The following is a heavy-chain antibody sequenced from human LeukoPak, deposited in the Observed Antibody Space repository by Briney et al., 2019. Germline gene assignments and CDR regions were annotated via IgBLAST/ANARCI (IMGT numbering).Heavy chain of an antibody. CDR3: ARAAMPNYYFDY. D-gene: IGHD2-2*01. J-gene: IGHJ4*02. V-gene: IGHV3-7*04. CDR2: IKQDGSEK. CDR1: GLISTRDW. Sequence: GGSLRLSCAASGLISTRDWMSWVRQAPGKGLEWVANIKQDGSEKYYVDSVKGRFTISRDNAKNSLYLQMNSLRAEDTAVYYCARAAMPNYYFDYWGQGTLVTVSS.